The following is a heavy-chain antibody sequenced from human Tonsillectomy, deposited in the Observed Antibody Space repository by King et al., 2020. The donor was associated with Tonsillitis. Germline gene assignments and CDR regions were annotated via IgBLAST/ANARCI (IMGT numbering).Heavy chain of an antibody. V-gene: IGHV3-23*03. Sequence: VQLVESGGGLVQPGGSLRLSCAASGFTFNNHAMTWVRQAPGKELEGVSLIYSGGERTYYADSVKGRFTISRDSSTNTLYLQMNSLRVEDTAVYFCAKEFYSGVGYFDPWGEGTLLTVPS. CDR3: AKEFYSGVGYFDP. CDR2: IYSGGERT. D-gene: IGHD3-10*01. CDR1: GFTFNNHA. J-gene: IGHJ5*02.